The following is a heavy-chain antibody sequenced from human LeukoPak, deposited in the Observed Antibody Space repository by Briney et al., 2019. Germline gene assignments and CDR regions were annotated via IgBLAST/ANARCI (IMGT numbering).Heavy chain of an antibody. V-gene: IGHV3-74*01. CDR2: INSDGSST. J-gene: IGHJ4*02. CDR3: ASEHYYDSSGYYYRFFGY. CDR1: GFTFSSYW. D-gene: IGHD3-22*01. Sequence: GGSLRLSCAASGFTFSSYWMHWVRQAPGKGLVWVSRINSDGSSTSYADSVKGRFTISRDNAKNTLYLQMNSLRAEDTAVYYCASEHYYDSSGYYYRFFGYWGQGTLVTVPS.